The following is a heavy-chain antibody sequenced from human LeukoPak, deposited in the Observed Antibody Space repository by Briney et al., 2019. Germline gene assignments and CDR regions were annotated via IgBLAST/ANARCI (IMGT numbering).Heavy chain of an antibody. J-gene: IGHJ5*02. CDR2: ISSSSNYI. Sequence: GGSLRLSCAASGFTFSSYSMNWVRQAPGKGLEWVSSISSSSNYIYYADSVKCRFTISRDNAKNSLYLQMNSLRAEDTAVYYCARDPSSGWYLKGWFDPWGQGTLVTVSS. CDR3: ARDPSSGWYLKGWFDP. D-gene: IGHD6-19*01. CDR1: GFTFSSYS. V-gene: IGHV3-21*01.